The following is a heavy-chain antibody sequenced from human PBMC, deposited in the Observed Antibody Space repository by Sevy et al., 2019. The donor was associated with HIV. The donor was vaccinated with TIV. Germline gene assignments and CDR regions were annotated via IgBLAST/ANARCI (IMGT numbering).Heavy chain of an antibody. CDR1: GFIFSTYT. D-gene: IGHD2-15*01. CDR3: AKGDRTFYGLDV. Sequence: GGSLRLSCAASGFIFSTYTMTWVRQAPGKGLEWVSGISGSGGSTYYADSLKGRFTIFRDNSKSTVHLQTNSLRAEDTAVYYCAKGDRTFYGLDVWGQGTTVTVSS. V-gene: IGHV3-23*01. CDR2: ISGSGGST. J-gene: IGHJ6*02.